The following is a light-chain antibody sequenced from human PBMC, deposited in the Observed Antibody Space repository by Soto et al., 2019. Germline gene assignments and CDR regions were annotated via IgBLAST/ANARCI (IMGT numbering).Light chain of an antibody. CDR1: SSDIGGYNY. V-gene: IGLV2-14*03. J-gene: IGLJ2*01. CDR2: DVS. Sequence: QSALTQPASVSGSPGQSITISCTGTSSDIGGYNYVSWYQQHPGKAPQLLISDVSNRPSGVSSRFSGSKSGNTASLTISGLKSEDEADYYCSSYTSSSTRVFGGGTKLTVL. CDR3: SSYTSSSTRV.